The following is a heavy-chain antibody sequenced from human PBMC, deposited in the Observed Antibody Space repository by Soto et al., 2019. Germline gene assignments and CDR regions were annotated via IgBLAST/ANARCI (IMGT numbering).Heavy chain of an antibody. CDR2: ISYDGSNK. CDR1: GFTFSSYG. D-gene: IGHD2-2*01. CDR3: AKSPYSHCSSTTCYAHFDY. J-gene: IGHJ4*02. Sequence: GGSLRLSCAASGFTFSSYGMRWVRQAPGKGLEWVAVISYDGSNKYYADSVKGRFTISRDNSKNTLYLQMNSLRAEDTAVYYCAKSPYSHCSSTTCYAHFDYWGQRTLVPVSS. V-gene: IGHV3-30*18.